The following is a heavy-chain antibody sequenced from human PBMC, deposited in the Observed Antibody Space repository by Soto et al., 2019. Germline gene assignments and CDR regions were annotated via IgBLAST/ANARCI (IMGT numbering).Heavy chain of an antibody. J-gene: IGHJ6*02. CDR1: GYTFTSYY. CDR2: INPSGGST. V-gene: IGHV1-46*01. D-gene: IGHD3-16*01. CDR3: ASERIKGANGMDV. Sequence: QVQLVQSGAEVKKPGASVKVSCKASGYTFTSYYMHWVRQAPRQGLEWMGIINPSGGSTSYAQKFQGRVTMTRDTSTSTVYMELSSLRSEDTAVYYCASERIKGANGMDVWGQGTTVTVSS.